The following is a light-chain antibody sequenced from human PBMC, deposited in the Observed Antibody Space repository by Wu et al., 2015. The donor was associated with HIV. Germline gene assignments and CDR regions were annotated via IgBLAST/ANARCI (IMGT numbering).Light chain of an antibody. CDR3: QQYCGTLGYS. J-gene: IGKJ2*03. CDR1: QGISNS. Sequence: DIQMTQSPSSLSASVGDRVTITCRASQGISNSLAWYQQKPGKAPKLLLYGASRLESGVPSRFSGSGSGADYTLTINSLQPEDFATYYCQQYCGTLGYSFGQGTKLEIK. V-gene: IGKV1-NL1*01. CDR2: GAS.